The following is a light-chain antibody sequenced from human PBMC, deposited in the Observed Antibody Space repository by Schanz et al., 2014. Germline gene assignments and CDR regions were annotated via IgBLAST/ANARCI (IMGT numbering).Light chain of an antibody. CDR3: QQYNSYSPYT. CDR2: AAS. V-gene: IGKV1-9*01. Sequence: IQLTQSPSSLSASVGDRVSITCRANEGISSHLAWYQQKPGKAPNLLIYAASTLQSGVPSRFSGSGSGTEFTLTINSLQPDDFATYYCQQYNSYSPYTFGQGTKLEIK. J-gene: IGKJ2*01. CDR1: EGISSH.